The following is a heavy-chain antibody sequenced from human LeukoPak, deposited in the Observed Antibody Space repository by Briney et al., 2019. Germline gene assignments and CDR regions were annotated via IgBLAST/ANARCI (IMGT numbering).Heavy chain of an antibody. CDR1: GFTFSSYW. J-gene: IGHJ4*02. CDR2: ISTDGSST. Sequence: PGGSLRLSCAASGFTFSSYWMHWVRQAPGKGLVWVSRISTDGSSTSYADSVRGRFTISRDNAKNTLYVQMNSLRAEDTALYYCAKSPHSSSYNVGDYWGQGTLVTVSS. D-gene: IGHD6-13*01. V-gene: IGHV3-74*01. CDR3: AKSPHSSSYNVGDY.